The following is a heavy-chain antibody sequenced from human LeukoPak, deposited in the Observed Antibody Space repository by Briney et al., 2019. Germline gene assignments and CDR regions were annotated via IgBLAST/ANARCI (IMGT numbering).Heavy chain of an antibody. D-gene: IGHD3-22*01. V-gene: IGHV5-51*01. CDR1: GYSFTSYW. Sequence: GESLQISCKGSGYSFTSYWIGWVRQMPGKGLEWMGIIYPGDSDTTYSPSFQGQVTISADKSISTAYLQWSSLKASDTAMYYCARQHYDSSGYYYGAFDIWGQGTMVTVSS. J-gene: IGHJ3*02. CDR3: ARQHYDSSGYYYGAFDI. CDR2: IYPGDSDT.